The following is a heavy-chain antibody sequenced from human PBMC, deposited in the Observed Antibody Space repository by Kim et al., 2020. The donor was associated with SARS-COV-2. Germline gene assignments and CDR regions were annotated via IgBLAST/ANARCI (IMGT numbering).Heavy chain of an antibody. CDR2: IRSKGRNYST. Sequence: GGSLRLSCAASGFTFSGSGIHWVRQAPGKGLEWVARIRSKGRNYSTEYPASVKGRFTISRDDTENTPWLQMHRLKAEDTAVYYCTCCSGGSCYSRGAFDIWGQGTMVTVSS. J-gene: IGHJ3*02. D-gene: IGHD2-15*01. V-gene: IGHV3-73*01. CDR3: TCCSGGSCYSRGAFDI. CDR1: GFTFSGSG.